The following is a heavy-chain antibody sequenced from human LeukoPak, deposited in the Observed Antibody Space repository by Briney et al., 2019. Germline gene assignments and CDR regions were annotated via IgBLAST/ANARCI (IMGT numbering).Heavy chain of an antibody. CDR2: ISGSGGST. V-gene: IGHV3-23*01. CDR1: GFTFSSYA. D-gene: IGHD6-19*01. Sequence: PGGSLRLSCAASGFTFSSYAMSWVRQAPGKGLEWVSAISGSGGSTYYADSVKGRFTISRENAKNSLYLQMNSLRAGDTAVYCCARAIAVAGALDYWGQGTLVTVSS. J-gene: IGHJ4*02. CDR3: ARAIAVAGALDY.